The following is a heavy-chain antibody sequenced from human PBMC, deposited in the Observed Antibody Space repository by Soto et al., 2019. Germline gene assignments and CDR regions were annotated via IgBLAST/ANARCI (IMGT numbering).Heavy chain of an antibody. V-gene: IGHV1-46*01. Sequence: GASVKVSCKASGYTFTSYYMHWVRQAPGQGLEWMGIINPSGGSTSYAQKFQGRVTMTRDTSTSTVYMELSSLRSEDTAVYYCAREGPMGVVVPAAGPNGLELRDYGMDVWGKGTTVTVSS. CDR3: AREGPMGVVVPAAGPNGLELRDYGMDV. J-gene: IGHJ6*04. D-gene: IGHD2-2*01. CDR2: INPSGGST. CDR1: GYTFTSYY.